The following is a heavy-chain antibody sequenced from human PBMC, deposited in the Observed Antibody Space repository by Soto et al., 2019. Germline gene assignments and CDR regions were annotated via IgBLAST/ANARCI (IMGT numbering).Heavy chain of an antibody. J-gene: IGHJ4*02. D-gene: IGHD2-21*01. Sequence: SVKVCCKDSGGTFSSYAISWVRQAPGQGLEWMGGIIPIFGTANYAQKFQGRVTITADESTSTAYMELSSLRSEDTAVYYCARGTASLLFVDYWGQGTLVTVSS. CDR1: GGTFSSYA. V-gene: IGHV1-69*13. CDR3: ARGTASLLFVDY. CDR2: IIPIFGTA.